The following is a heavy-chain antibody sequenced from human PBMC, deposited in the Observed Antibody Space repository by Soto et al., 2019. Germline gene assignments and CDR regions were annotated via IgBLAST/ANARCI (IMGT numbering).Heavy chain of an antibody. D-gene: IGHD6-13*01. CDR1: GFTFSSYG. Sequence: GGSLRLSCAASGFTFSSYGMHWVRQAPGKGLEWVAVIWYDGSNKYYADSVKGRFTISRDNSKNTLYLQMNSLRAEDTAVYYCARSFSSSRSLYYYYYMDVWGKGTTVTVSS. V-gene: IGHV3-33*01. CDR2: IWYDGSNK. J-gene: IGHJ6*03. CDR3: ARSFSSSRSLYYYYYMDV.